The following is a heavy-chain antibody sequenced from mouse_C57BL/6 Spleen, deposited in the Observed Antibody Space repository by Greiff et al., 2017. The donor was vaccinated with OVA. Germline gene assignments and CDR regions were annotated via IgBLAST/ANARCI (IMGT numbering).Heavy chain of an antibody. CDR2: INPNNGGT. Sequence: VQLQQSGPELVKPGASVKISCKASGYTFTDYYMNWVKQSHGKSLEWIGDINPNNGGTSYNQKFKDKATLTVDKSSSTAYMELRSLTSEDSAVYYCAPFYYGNYDWFAYWGQGTLVTVSA. CDR3: APFYYGNYDWFAY. D-gene: IGHD2-1*01. J-gene: IGHJ3*01. V-gene: IGHV1-26*01. CDR1: GYTFTDYY.